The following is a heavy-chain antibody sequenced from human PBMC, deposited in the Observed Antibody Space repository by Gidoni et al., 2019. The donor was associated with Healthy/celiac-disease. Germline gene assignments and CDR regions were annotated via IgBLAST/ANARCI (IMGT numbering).Heavy chain of an antibody. D-gene: IGHD1-26*01. CDR1: GFTSSSYS. Sequence: EVQLVESGGDLVQPGGSLRLSCAASGFTSSSYSMNWVRQSPGKGLEGVSYLSSCSCTIFYASSVKGRFTLLRDHAQNFLYLQKNSLGAEDPALYYCARDGYSGSYHSDFDILGQGTMVTVSS. CDR2: LSSCSCTI. V-gene: IGHV3-48*04. CDR3: ARDGYSGSYHSDFDI. J-gene: IGHJ3*02.